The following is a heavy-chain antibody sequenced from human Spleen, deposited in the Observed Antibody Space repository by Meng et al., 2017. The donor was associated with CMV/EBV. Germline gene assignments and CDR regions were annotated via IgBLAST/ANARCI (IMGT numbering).Heavy chain of an antibody. Sequence: KASGGTFRSFAISWVRQAPGQGLEWMGGILPIFGTANYEQRLQGRVTITTDESTNTAYMELRRLRYEDTAMYYCAREGGLGTTRIFDPWGQGTLVTVSS. CDR1: GGTFRSFA. V-gene: IGHV1-69*05. J-gene: IGHJ5*02. D-gene: IGHD4-11*01. CDR2: ILPIFGTA. CDR3: AREGGLGTTRIFDP.